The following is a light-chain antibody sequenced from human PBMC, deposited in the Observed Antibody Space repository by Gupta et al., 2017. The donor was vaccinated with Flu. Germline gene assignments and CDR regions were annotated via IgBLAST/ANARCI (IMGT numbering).Light chain of an antibody. CDR2: RND. J-gene: IGLJ3*02. Sequence: SVLTQPPSASGTPGQRVTISCSGSSSNIGGNFVYWFQQVPGTAPKLLIYRNDRRPSGVSDRFSGSKSGTSASLAISGLRAEDEADYYCAVWDDSLSAWVFGGGTKLTVL. CDR3: AVWDDSLSAWV. CDR1: SSNIGGNF. V-gene: IGLV1-47*01.